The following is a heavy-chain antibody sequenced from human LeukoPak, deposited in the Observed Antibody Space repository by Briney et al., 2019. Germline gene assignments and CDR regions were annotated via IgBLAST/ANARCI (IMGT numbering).Heavy chain of an antibody. CDR1: GFTFDDYA. V-gene: IGHV3-9*01. Sequence: GGSLRLSCAASGFTFDDYAMHWVRQAPGKGLEWVSGISWNSGSIGYADSVKGRFTISRDNAKNTLYLQMNSLRAEDTAVYYCAKTSAAAIRRRFDPWGQGTLVTVSS. J-gene: IGHJ5*02. CDR3: AKTSAAAIRRRFDP. D-gene: IGHD2-2*02. CDR2: ISWNSGSI.